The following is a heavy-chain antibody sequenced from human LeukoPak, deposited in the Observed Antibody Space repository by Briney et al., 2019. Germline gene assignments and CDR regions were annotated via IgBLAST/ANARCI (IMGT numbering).Heavy chain of an antibody. Sequence: SLRLSCTASGFTFSSYSMSWVRQGPGTGLGWVSAISGSGDTTFYADSVKGRFTISRDNSKKTLYLQVNSLRAEDTAVYFCAKELTTERTPGVDSWGQGTLVTVSS. V-gene: IGHV3-23*01. D-gene: IGHD4-17*01. CDR3: AKELTTERTPGVDS. CDR1: GFTFSSYS. CDR2: ISGSGDTT. J-gene: IGHJ4*02.